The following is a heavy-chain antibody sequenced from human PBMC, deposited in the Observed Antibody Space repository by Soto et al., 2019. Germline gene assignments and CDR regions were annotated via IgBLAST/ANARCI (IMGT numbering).Heavy chain of an antibody. Sequence: QIQLVQSGAEVKKPGASVKVSCKASGYTFSSYHITWVRQAPGQGLEWMGWISAYNGNTNYAQNLQGRVTMTTDPSTSTAYMELRSLGSDVTAVYYCARDLPPVDYWGQGTLVTVSS. CDR1: GYTFSSYH. CDR3: ARDLPPVDY. J-gene: IGHJ4*02. CDR2: ISAYNGNT. V-gene: IGHV1-18*01.